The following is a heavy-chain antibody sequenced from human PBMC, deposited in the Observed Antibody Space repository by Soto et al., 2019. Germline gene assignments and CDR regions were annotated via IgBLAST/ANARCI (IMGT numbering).Heavy chain of an antibody. Sequence: TSETLSLTCTVSGGSISSGGYYWSWIRQHPGKGLEWIGYIYYSGSTYYNPSLKSRVTISVDTSKNQFSLKLSSVTAADTAVYYCARFRAYSSPTAYYYGMDVWGQGTTVTVSS. D-gene: IGHD6-13*01. CDR2: IYYSGST. CDR3: ARFRAYSSPTAYYYGMDV. V-gene: IGHV4-31*03. J-gene: IGHJ6*02. CDR1: GGSISSGGYY.